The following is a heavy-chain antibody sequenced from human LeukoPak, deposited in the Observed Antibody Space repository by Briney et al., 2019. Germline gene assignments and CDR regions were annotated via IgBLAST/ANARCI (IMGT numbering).Heavy chain of an antibody. CDR3: AGSGSPGHDAFDI. CDR2: MNTNSGNT. CDR1: GYTFTSYD. Sequence: ASVTLSLTSSGYTFTSYDINWVRQAPGQGLEWMGWMNTNSGNTGYAQKFQGRVTMTRNTYISTAYMELSSLRSEDTAVYYCAGSGSPGHDAFDIWGQGTMVTVSS. V-gene: IGHV1-8*01. D-gene: IGHD1-26*01. J-gene: IGHJ3*02.